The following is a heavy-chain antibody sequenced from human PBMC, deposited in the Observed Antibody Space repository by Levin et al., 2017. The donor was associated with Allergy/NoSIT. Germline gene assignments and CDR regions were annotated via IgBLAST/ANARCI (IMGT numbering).Heavy chain of an antibody. Sequence: SETLSLTCAVYGGSFSGYYWSWIRQPPGKGLEWIGEINHSGSTNYNPSLKSRVTISVDTSKNQFSLKLSSVTAADTAVYYCVRGQYSSSWYRYFQHWGQGTLVTVSS. CDR2: INHSGST. D-gene: IGHD6-13*01. CDR1: GGSFSGYY. CDR3: VRGQYSSSWYRYFQH. J-gene: IGHJ1*01. V-gene: IGHV4-34*01.